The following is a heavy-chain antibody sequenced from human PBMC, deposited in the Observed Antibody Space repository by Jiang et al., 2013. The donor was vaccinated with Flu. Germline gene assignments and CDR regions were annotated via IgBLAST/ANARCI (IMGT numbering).Heavy chain of an antibody. CDR2: ISGRGDDT. Sequence: GLVQPGGSLRLSCAASGLTFGSYAMTWVRQAPGKGLEWVSTISGRGDDTFYADSVKGRFTISRDNSENTLYLQINSLRADDTAVYYCAKGGHFSFFDYWGQGTLVTVSS. CDR3: AKGGHFSFFDY. CDR1: GLTFGSYA. V-gene: IGHV3-23*01. D-gene: IGHD2/OR15-2a*01. J-gene: IGHJ4*02.